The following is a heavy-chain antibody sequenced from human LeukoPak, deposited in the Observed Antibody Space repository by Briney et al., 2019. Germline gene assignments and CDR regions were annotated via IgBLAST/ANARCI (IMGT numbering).Heavy chain of an antibody. CDR2: MNPNSGNT. D-gene: IGHD3-10*01. J-gene: IGHJ5*02. V-gene: IGHV1-8*01. CDR1: GYTFTSYD. CDR3: AREYGSGSYSWFDP. Sequence: ASVKVSCKASGYTFTSYDINWVRQATGQGLEWIGWMNPNSGNTGYAQKFQGRVTMTRNTSISTAYMELSSLRSEDTAAYYCAREYGSGSYSWFDPWGQGTLVTVSS.